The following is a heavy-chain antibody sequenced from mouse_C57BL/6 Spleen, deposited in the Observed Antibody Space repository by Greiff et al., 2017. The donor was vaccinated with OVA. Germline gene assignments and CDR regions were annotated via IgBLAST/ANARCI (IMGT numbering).Heavy chain of an antibody. J-gene: IGHJ1*03. CDR2: SRNKANDYTT. D-gene: IGHD1-1*01. Sequence: EVKLMESGGGLVQSGRSLRLSCATSGFTFSDFYMEWVRQAPGKGLEWIAASRNKANDYTTEYSASVKGRFIVSRDTSQSLLYLQMNVLRAEDTAIYFCARNYYGSSYDWYFDVWGTGTTVTVSS. V-gene: IGHV7-1*01. CDR3: ARNYYGSSYDWYFDV. CDR1: GFTFSDFY.